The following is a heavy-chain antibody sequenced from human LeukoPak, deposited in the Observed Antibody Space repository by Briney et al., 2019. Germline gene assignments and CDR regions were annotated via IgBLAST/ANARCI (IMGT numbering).Heavy chain of an antibody. D-gene: IGHD6-19*01. V-gene: IGHV1-46*01. Sequence: GASVKVSCKASGYTFTSYYMHWVRQAPGQGLEWMGIINPSGGSTSYAQKFQGRVTMTRDMSTSTVYMELSSLRSEDTAVYYCARDGGIAVAGTAGYYYYYMDVWGKGTTVTVSS. CDR3: ARDGGIAVAGTAGYYYYYMDV. CDR1: GYTFTSYY. J-gene: IGHJ6*03. CDR2: INPSGGST.